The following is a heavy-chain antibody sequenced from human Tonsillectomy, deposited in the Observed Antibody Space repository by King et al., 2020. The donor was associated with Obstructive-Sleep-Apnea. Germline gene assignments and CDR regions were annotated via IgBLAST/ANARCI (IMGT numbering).Heavy chain of an antibody. Sequence: VQLVESGAEVKKPGASVKVSCKASGYTFTSYGISWVRQAPGQGLEWMGWISAYNGNTNYAQKLQGTVTMTTDTSTSTAYMELRSLRSDDTAVYYCARRIATAAGTIYYYGMDVWGQGTTVTVSS. J-gene: IGHJ6*02. CDR2: ISAYNGNT. CDR1: GYTFTSYG. CDR3: ARRIATAAGTIYYYGMDV. V-gene: IGHV1-18*04. D-gene: IGHD6-13*01.